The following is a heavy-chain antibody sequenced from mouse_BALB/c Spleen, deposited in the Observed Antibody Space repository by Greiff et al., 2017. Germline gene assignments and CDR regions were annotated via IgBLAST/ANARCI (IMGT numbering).Heavy chain of an antibody. CDR3: ATYYHYFDY. CDR1: GFTFSSYT. J-gene: IGHJ2*01. D-gene: IGHD2-10*01. Sequence: DVMLVESGGGLVQPGGSLKLSCAASGFTFSSYTMSWVRQTPEKRLEWVAYISNGGGSTYYPDTVKGRFTISRDNAKNTLYLQMSSLKSEDTAMYYCATYYHYFDYWGQGTTLTVSS. V-gene: IGHV5-12-2*01. CDR2: ISNGGGST.